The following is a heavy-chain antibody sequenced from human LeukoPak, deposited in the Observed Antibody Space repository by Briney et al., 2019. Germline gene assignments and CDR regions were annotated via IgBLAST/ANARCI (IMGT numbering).Heavy chain of an antibody. D-gene: IGHD6-19*01. J-gene: IGHJ4*02. CDR1: GFTFSNYA. Sequence: GGSLRLSCAASGFTFSNYAMHWVRQAPGKELEWVALISYDGSNRDYADSVKGRFTISRDDSKNTLYLQMNSLRAEDTAVYYCARLKAVAGMILPPDYWGQGTLVTVSS. CDR2: ISYDGSNR. V-gene: IGHV3-30*04. CDR3: ARLKAVAGMILPPDY.